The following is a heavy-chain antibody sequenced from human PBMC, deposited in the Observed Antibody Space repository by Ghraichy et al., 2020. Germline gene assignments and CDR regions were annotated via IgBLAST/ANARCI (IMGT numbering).Heavy chain of an antibody. CDR3: AKGRNGGATGLGSFDP. Sequence: GGSLRLSCAASGFTFSSYAMSWVRQAPGKGLEWVSAISGSGGSTYYADSVKGRFTISRDNSKNTLYLQMNSLRAEDTAVYYCAKGRNGGATGLGSFDPWGQGTLVTVSS. CDR2: ISGSGGST. J-gene: IGHJ5*02. D-gene: IGHD1-26*01. V-gene: IGHV3-23*01. CDR1: GFTFSSYA.